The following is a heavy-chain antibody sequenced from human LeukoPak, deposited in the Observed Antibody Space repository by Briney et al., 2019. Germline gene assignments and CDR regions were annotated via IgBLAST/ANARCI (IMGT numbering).Heavy chain of an antibody. CDR3: ARVVTGGATFYFQH. D-gene: IGHD1-26*01. V-gene: IGHV1-8*03. CDR2: MNPNSGNT. Sequence: ASVKVSCKASGYTFTSYDINWVRQATGQGLEWMGWMNPNSGNTGYAQKFQGRVTITRNTFISTAYMELSSLRSEDTAVYYCARVVTGGATFYFQHWGQGTLVTVSS. J-gene: IGHJ1*01. CDR1: GYTFTSYD.